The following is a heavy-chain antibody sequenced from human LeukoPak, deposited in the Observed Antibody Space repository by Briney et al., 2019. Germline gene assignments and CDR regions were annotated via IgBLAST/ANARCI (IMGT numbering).Heavy chain of an antibody. V-gene: IGHV3-48*01. CDR1: GFTFSSYS. Sequence: PGGSLRLSCAASGFTFSSYSMNWARQAPGKGLEWVSYISSSSSTIYYADSVKGRFTISRDNAKNSLYLQMNSLRAEDTAVYYCARDSPDSSGGYYPDYWGQGTLVTVSS. J-gene: IGHJ4*02. CDR2: ISSSSSTI. D-gene: IGHD6-19*01. CDR3: ARDSPDSSGGYYPDY.